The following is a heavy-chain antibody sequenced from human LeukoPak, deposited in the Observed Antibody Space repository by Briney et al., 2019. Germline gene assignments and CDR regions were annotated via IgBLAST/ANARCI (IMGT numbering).Heavy chain of an antibody. CDR3: ARHDLWGGYDSSGYYTFDY. J-gene: IGHJ4*02. CDR2: INHSGST. V-gene: IGHV4-34*01. Sequence: SETLSLTCAVYGGSFSGYYWSWIRQPPGKGLEWIGEINHSGSTNYNPSLKSRVTISVDTSKNQFSLKLSSVTAADTAVYYCARHDLWGGYDSSGYYTFDYWGQGTLVTVSS. D-gene: IGHD3-22*01. CDR1: GGSFSGYY.